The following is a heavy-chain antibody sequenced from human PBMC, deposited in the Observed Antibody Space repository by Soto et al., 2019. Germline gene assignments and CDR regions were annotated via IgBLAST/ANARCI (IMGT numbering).Heavy chain of an antibody. CDR3: ARGGLGGYYYDSSGYYYY. Sequence: QVQLQESGPGLVKPSQTLSLTCTVSGGSISSGGYYWSWIRQHPGKGLEWIGYIYYSGSTYYNPSLKSRVTIAVATSKNQFSLKLSSVTAEDTAVYYCARGGLGGYYYDSSGYYYYWGQGTLVTVSS. CDR1: GGSISSGGYY. J-gene: IGHJ4*02. D-gene: IGHD3-22*01. V-gene: IGHV4-31*03. CDR2: IYYSGST.